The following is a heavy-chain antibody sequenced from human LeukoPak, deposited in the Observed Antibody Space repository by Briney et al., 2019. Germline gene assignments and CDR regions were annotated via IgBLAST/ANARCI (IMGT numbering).Heavy chain of an antibody. CDR2: IFYTVST. CDR1: RGSISSSK. Sequence: SETLSLTSSDSRGSISSSKWSWISPPPGKGLEGVGNIFYTVSTKYNPYLKSRVTISVDTSKNQISLKLSSVTAADTAMYYCARSAHYYYDSASYGVAFDVWGQGTMVTVSS. J-gene: IGHJ3*01. D-gene: IGHD3-22*01. V-gene: IGHV4-59*01. CDR3: ARSAHYYYDSASYGVAFDV.